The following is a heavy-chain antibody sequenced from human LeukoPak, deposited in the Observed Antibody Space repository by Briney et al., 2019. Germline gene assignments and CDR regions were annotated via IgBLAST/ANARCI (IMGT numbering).Heavy chain of an antibody. Sequence: GGSLRLSCAASGFTFSDYYMSWIRQAPGKGLEWLSYISSSGSTIYYADSVKGRFTISRDNAKNSLYLRMNSLRAEDTAVYYCARHQWELLHDYWGQGTLVTVSS. CDR1: GFTFSDYY. CDR2: ISSSGSTI. J-gene: IGHJ4*02. CDR3: ARHQWELLHDY. D-gene: IGHD1-26*01. V-gene: IGHV3-11*04.